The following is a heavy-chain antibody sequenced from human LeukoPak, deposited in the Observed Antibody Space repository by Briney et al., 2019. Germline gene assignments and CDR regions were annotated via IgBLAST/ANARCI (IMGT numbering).Heavy chain of an antibody. CDR2: VNHRGDT. Sequence: PETLSLTCAVYGGSFTCYYWSWMRQSPGKGLQWIAEVNHRGDTNYNPSVKGRVTISVDTSKNQFSLKVTSLTAADTAVYYCARGPTISETDHFDYWGQGTLVTVSS. J-gene: IGHJ4*02. V-gene: IGHV4-34*01. CDR1: GGSFTCYY. D-gene: IGHD1-1*01. CDR3: ARGPTISETDHFDY.